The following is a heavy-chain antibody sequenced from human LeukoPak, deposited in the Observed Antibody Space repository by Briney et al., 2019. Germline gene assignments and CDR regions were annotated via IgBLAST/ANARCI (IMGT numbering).Heavy chain of an antibody. D-gene: IGHD2-15*01. CDR1: GFTFSTHA. CDR2: IGGGGEST. V-gene: IGHV3-23*01. J-gene: IGHJ5*02. Sequence: GGSLRLSCAASGFTFSTHAMSWVRQAPGEGLEWVSAIGGGGESTYYVDSVKGRFTISRDNSKNSLYLQMNSLRAEDTAVYYCAKAYCGGGSCYSGTSWFDPWGQGTLVTVSS. CDR3: AKAYCGGGSCYSGTSWFDP.